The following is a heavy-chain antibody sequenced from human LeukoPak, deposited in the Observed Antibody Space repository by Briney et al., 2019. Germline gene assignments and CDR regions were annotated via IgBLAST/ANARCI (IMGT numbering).Heavy chain of an antibody. CDR3: AREGDCSGGSCYRFQFDY. D-gene: IGHD2-15*01. Sequence: ASVKVSCKASGYTFTSYGISWVRQAPEQGLEWMGWISAYNGNTNYAQKLQDRATMTTDTSTSTAYMELRSLRSDDTAVYYCAREGDCSGGSCYRFQFDYWGQGTLVTVSS. J-gene: IGHJ4*02. V-gene: IGHV1-18*01. CDR2: ISAYNGNT. CDR1: GYTFTSYG.